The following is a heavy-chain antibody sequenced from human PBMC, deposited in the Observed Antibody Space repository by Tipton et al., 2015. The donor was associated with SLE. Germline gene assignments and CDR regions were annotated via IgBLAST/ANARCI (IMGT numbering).Heavy chain of an antibody. CDR1: GFTFSDYY. V-gene: IGHV3-11*01. CDR3: ARKTTPWEAFDI. Sequence: SLRLSCAASGFTFSDYYMSWIRQAPGKGLEWVSYISSSGSTIYYADSVKGRFTISRDNSKNTLYLQINSLRAEDTAVYYCARKTTPWEAFDIWGQGTMVTVSS. CDR2: ISSSGSTI. D-gene: IGHD4-17*01. J-gene: IGHJ3*02.